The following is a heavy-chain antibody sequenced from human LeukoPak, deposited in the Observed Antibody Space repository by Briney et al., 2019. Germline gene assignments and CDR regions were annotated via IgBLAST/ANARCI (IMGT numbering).Heavy chain of an antibody. J-gene: IGHJ4*02. CDR3: AREVPGKLYYFDY. CDR1: GGSISSYY. D-gene: IGHD1-14*01. V-gene: IGHV4-59*01. CDR2: IYYSGST. Sequence: SETLSLTCTVSGGSISSYYWSWIRQPPGKGLEWIGYIYYSGSTNYNPSLKSRVTISVDTSKNQFSLKLSSVTAADTAVYYCAREVPGKLYYFDYWGQGTLVTVSS.